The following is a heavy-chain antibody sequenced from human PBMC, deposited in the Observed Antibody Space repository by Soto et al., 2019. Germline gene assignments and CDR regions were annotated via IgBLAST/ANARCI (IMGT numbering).Heavy chain of an antibody. J-gene: IGHJ6*02. CDR1: GYTFTSYA. V-gene: IGHV1-3*05. CDR3: ARVPSYYGMDV. Sequence: QVQLVQSGAEEKKPGASVKVSCKASGYTFTSYAMHWVRQAPGQRLEWMGWINAGNGNTKYSQKFQGRATITRDTSASTAYMELSSPRSEATAVYYCARVPSYYGMDVCGQGTTVTVSS. CDR2: INAGNGNT.